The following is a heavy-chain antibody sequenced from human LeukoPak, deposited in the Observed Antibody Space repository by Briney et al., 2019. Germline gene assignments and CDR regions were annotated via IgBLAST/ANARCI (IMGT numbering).Heavy chain of an antibody. V-gene: IGHV3-7*05. J-gene: IGHJ4*02. CDR2: IKQDGSEK. CDR3: ATLGAYDRFDS. CDR1: GFTFSNAW. D-gene: IGHD5-12*01. Sequence: PGGSLRLSCAASGFTFSNAWMSWVRQAPGKGLEWVANIKQDGSEKFYVDSLKGRFTISRDNARNSLYLQMNSLRAEDTAVYYCATLGAYDRFDSWGQGTLVTVSS.